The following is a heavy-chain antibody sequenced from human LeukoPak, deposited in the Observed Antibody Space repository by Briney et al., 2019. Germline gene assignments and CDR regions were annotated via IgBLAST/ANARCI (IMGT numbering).Heavy chain of an antibody. Sequence: GGSLRLSCAASGFTFSGSATHWVRQASGKGLEWVGRIRSKANSYATAYAASVKGRFTISRDDSKNTAYLKMNSLKTEDTAVYYCTSPYYYGSGSLSDYWGQGTLVTVSS. CDR2: IRSKANSYAT. D-gene: IGHD3-10*01. CDR1: GFTFSGSA. J-gene: IGHJ4*02. V-gene: IGHV3-73*01. CDR3: TSPYYYGSGSLSDY.